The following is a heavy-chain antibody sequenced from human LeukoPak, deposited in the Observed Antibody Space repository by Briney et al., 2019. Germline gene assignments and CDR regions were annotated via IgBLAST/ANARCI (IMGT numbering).Heavy chain of an antibody. D-gene: IGHD2-8*01. V-gene: IGHV4-34*01. Sequence: SETLSLTCAVYGGSFSGYYWSWIRQPPGKGLEWIGEINHSGSTNYNPSLKSRVTISVDTSKNQFSVKLSSVTAADTAVYYCARRSRVYAISWFDPWGQGTLVTVSS. J-gene: IGHJ5*02. CDR2: INHSGST. CDR3: ARRSRVYAISWFDP. CDR1: GGSFSGYY.